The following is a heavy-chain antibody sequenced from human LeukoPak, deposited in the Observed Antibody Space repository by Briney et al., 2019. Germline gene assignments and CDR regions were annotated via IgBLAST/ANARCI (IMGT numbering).Heavy chain of an antibody. V-gene: IGHV3-9*01. D-gene: IGHD3-16*01. Sequence: GGSLRLSCAASGFSFDDYAMHWVRQAPGRGLEGVSGISWNSGSIGYEASVKGRFTISRDNAKNSLYLQMNSLRAEDTALYYCAKDSGQWLYAYNWFDPWGQGTLVTVSS. J-gene: IGHJ5*02. CDR2: ISWNSGSI. CDR3: AKDSGQWLYAYNWFDP. CDR1: GFSFDDYA.